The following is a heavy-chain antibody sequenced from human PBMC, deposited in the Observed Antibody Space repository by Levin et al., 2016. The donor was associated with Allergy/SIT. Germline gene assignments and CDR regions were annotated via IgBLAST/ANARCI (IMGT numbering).Heavy chain of an antibody. Sequence: KVSCKGSGYSFTSYWISWVRQMPGKGLEWMGRIDPSDSYTNYSPSFQGHVTISADKSISTAYLQWSSLKASDTAMYYCARLGSGWYWIDYWGQGTLVTVSS. CDR2: IDPSDSYT. D-gene: IGHD6-19*01. J-gene: IGHJ4*02. CDR3: ARLGSGWYWIDY. CDR1: GYSFTSYW. V-gene: IGHV5-10-1*01.